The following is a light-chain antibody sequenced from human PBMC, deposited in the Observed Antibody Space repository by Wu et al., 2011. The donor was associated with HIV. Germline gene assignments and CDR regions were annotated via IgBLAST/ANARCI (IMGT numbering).Light chain of an antibody. CDR1: QTITNSY. J-gene: IGKJ1*01. Sequence: EVVLTQSPGTLSLFPGERAILSCRSSQTITNSYLAWYQQRPGQAPRLLIYGATSRVIGIPDRFSGSGSEKDFTLTIGGVEPEDFAVYYCQQYDTWPRTFGQGTKVEVK. V-gene: IGKV3-20*01. CDR2: GAT. CDR3: QQYDTWPRT.